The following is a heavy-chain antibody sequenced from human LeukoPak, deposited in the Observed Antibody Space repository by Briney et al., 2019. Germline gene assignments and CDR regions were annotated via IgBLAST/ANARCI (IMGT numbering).Heavy chain of an antibody. J-gene: IGHJ4*02. CDR2: IYYSGST. V-gene: IGHV4-39*01. CDR3: ARQSRGSSSSRDYFDH. CDR1: GGSISSSTYY. Sequence: SETLSLTCTVSGGSISSSTYYWGWIRQPPGKGLEWIGSIYYSGSTYYNPSLKSRVTISVDTSKNHFSLNLSSVTAADTAVYYCARQSRGSSSSRDYFDHWGQGTLVTVSS. D-gene: IGHD6-6*01.